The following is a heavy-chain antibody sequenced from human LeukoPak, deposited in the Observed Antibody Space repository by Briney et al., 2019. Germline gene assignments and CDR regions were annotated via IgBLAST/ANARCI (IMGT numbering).Heavy chain of an antibody. Sequence: SETLSLTCTVSGGSISSNYWSWIRQHPGKGLEWIGYIYYSGSTYYNPSLKSRLTISVDTSKNQFSLKLSSVTAADTAVYYCARAPYDSSGYYYFDYWGQGTLVTVSS. CDR1: GGSISSNY. J-gene: IGHJ4*02. CDR2: IYYSGST. D-gene: IGHD3-22*01. V-gene: IGHV4-59*06. CDR3: ARAPYDSSGYYYFDY.